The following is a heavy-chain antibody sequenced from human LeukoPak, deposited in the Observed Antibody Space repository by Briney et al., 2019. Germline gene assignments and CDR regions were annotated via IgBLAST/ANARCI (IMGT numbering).Heavy chain of an antibody. D-gene: IGHD3-22*01. J-gene: IGHJ4*02. CDR2: IYSGGST. Sequence: GGSLRLSCAASGFTVSSNYTSWVRQAPGKGLEWVSVIYSGGSTYYADSVKGRFTISRDNSKNTLYLQMNSLRAEDTAVYYCAREARYYDSSGYYYPDYWGQGTLVTVSS. V-gene: IGHV3-53*01. CDR3: AREARYYDSSGYYYPDY. CDR1: GFTVSSNY.